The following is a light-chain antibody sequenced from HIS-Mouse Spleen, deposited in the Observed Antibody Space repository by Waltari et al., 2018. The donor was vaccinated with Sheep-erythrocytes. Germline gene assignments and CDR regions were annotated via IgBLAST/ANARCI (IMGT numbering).Light chain of an antibody. CDR2: DAS. CDR1: QSVSSY. V-gene: IGKV3-11*01. CDR3: QQRSNWYT. J-gene: IGKJ2*01. Sequence: EIVLTQSPATLSLSPGERATLSCRASQSVSSYLAWYQQKPGQAPRLLIYDASNRATGIPARCSGSWSGTDFTLTISSLEPEDFAVYYCQQRSNWYTFGQGTKLEIK.